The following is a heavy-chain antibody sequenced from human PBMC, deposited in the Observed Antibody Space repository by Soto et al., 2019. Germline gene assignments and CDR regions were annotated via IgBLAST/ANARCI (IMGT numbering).Heavy chain of an antibody. CDR1: GFTFSSYS. V-gene: IGHV3-21*01. CDR2: ISSSSSYI. D-gene: IGHD6-6*01. CDR3: ARDATAYSSSQVNWFDA. J-gene: IGHJ5*02. Sequence: PAESLTLSCAASGFTFSSYSMNWVRQPQGKGLEWVSSISSSSSYIYYADSVKGRITISRDNAKNSLYLQMNSLRAEDTAVYYCARDATAYSSSQVNWFDAWGQGTLVTVSS.